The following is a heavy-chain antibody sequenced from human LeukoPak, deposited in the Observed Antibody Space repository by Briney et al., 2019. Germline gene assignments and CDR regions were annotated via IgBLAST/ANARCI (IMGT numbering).Heavy chain of an antibody. J-gene: IGHJ5*02. Sequence: ASVKVSCKASGYTFTNYDINWVRQATGQGLEWMGWMNPNSGNTGYAQRFQGRVTMTGNASINTAYMELSSLRSEDTAVYYCARGALPAARGKWFDPWGQGTLVTVSS. CDR2: MNPNSGNT. CDR3: ARGALPAARGKWFDP. V-gene: IGHV1-8*01. CDR1: GYTFTNYD. D-gene: IGHD2-2*01.